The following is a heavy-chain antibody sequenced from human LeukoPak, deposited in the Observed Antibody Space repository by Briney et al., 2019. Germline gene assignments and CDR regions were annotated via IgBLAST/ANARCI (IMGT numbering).Heavy chain of an antibody. V-gene: IGHV1-69*13. D-gene: IGHD6-19*01. CDR3: ARGLAAVAGTDDAFDI. J-gene: IGHJ3*02. CDR2: IIPIFGTA. CDR1: GGTFSSYA. Sequence: ASVKVSCKASGGTFSSYAISWVRQAPGQGLEWMGGIIPIFGTANYAQKFQGRVTITADESTSTAYMELSSLRSEDTAVYYCARGLAAVAGTDDAFDIWGQGTMVTVPS.